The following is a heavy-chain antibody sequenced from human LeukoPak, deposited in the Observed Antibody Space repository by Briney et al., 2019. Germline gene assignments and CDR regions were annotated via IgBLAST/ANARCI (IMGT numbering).Heavy chain of an antibody. J-gene: IGHJ3*02. Sequence: GGSLRLSCAASGFTFDDYAMHWVRQAPGKGLEWVSLISGDGDGTYYSDSVKGRFTISRDNSKNSLYLQMNSLRTEDSALYYCAKDRIMAYLDTADAFDICGQGTVVTVSS. CDR3: AKDRIMAYLDTADAFDI. V-gene: IGHV3-43*02. D-gene: IGHD5-18*01. CDR1: GFTFDDYA. CDR2: ISGDGDGT.